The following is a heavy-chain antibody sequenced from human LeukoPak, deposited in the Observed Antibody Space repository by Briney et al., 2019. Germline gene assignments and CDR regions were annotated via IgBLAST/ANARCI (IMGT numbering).Heavy chain of an antibody. J-gene: IGHJ4*02. CDR3: ARSLEEIAARRMVPSDY. CDR2: INVYSGNT. CDR1: GYTLTSYG. Sequence: GASVKVSCKTSGYTLTSYGISWVRQAPGQGLEWMGWINVYSGNTNYAQKFQGRVTMTTDRSMTTAYMELRSLRSDDTAVYYCARSLEEIAARRMVPSDYWGQGTLVTVSS. V-gene: IGHV1-18*01. D-gene: IGHD6-6*01.